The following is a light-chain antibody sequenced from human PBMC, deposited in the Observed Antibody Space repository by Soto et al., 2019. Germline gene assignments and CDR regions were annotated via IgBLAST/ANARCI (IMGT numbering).Light chain of an antibody. Sequence: EIVLTQSPATLSLSPGERATLSCRASLSVSSHLAWYQHKSGQAPRLLIYDASTRATGIPVRFSGSGSGTDFTLTISTLEPEDFAVYYCQQRSNWPWTFGQGTKVEVK. CDR1: LSVSSH. J-gene: IGKJ1*01. CDR3: QQRSNWPWT. V-gene: IGKV3-11*01. CDR2: DAS.